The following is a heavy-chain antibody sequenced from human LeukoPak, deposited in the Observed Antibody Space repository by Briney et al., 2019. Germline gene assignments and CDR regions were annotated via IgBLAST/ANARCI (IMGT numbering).Heavy chain of an antibody. J-gene: IGHJ6*02. CDR3: AREGSYYYGMDV. V-gene: IGHV3-53*01. CDR2: IYSGGGGST. CDR1: GFSVSSNY. Sequence: PGGSLRLSCAASGFSVSSNYMSWGRQAPGKGLEWVLLIYSGGGGSTYFADSVKGRFPISRDNSKNPLYLQMNSLRAEDTAVYYCAREGSYYYGMDVWGQGTTVTVSS.